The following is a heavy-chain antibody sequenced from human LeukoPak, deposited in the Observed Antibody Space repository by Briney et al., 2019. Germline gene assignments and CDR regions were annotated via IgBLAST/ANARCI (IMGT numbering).Heavy chain of an antibody. CDR1: GGTFSSYA. V-gene: IGHV1-69*13. D-gene: IGHD7-27*01. Sequence: SVKVSCKASGGTFSSYAISWVRQAPGQGLEWMGGIIPIFGTANYAQKFQGRVTITEDESTSTAYMELSSLRSEDTAVYYCARSLGIKTPFDYWGQGTLVTVSS. J-gene: IGHJ4*02. CDR2: IIPIFGTA. CDR3: ARSLGIKTPFDY.